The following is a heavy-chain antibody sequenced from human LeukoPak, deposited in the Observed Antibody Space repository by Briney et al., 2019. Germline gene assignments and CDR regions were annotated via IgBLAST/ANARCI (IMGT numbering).Heavy chain of an antibody. CDR1: DDSITIYY. D-gene: IGHD5-18*01. CDR3: ARVYGGYSYGHGHWFDP. V-gene: IGHV4-59*01. J-gene: IGHJ5*02. Sequence: SETLSLTCTVSDDSITIYYWTWIRQPPGKGLEWIGYIDHTGITNYNPSLNSRVTISRDTSKNHFSLELSSATAADTAVYYCARVYGGYSYGHGHWFDPWGQGTLVTVSS. CDR2: IDHTGIT.